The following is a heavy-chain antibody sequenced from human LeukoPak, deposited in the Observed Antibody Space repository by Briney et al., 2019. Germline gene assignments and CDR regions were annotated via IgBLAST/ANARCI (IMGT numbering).Heavy chain of an antibody. CDR3: ARDGSGGGSVY. D-gene: IGHD2-8*02. CDR1: GFTSSTYS. V-gene: IGHV3-21*01. CDR2: ISSSSGYI. Sequence: PGGSLRLSCAASGFTSSTYSMNWVRQAPGKGLEWVSSISSSSGYIYYADSVKGRFTISRDNAKNSLYLQMNSLRAEDTAVYYCARDGSGGGSVYWGQGTLVTVSS. J-gene: IGHJ4*02.